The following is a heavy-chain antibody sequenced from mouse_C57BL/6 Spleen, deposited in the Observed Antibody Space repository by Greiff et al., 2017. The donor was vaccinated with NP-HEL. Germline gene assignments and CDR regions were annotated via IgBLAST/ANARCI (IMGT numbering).Heavy chain of an antibody. CDR2: IYPRSGNT. J-gene: IGHJ2*01. CDR3: ARGVYSNIRYFDY. V-gene: IGHV1-81*01. D-gene: IGHD2-5*01. CDR1: GYTFTSYG. Sequence: VQVVESGAELARPGASVKLSCKASGYTFTSYGISWVKQRTGQGLEWIGEIYPRSGNTYYNEKFKGKATLTADKSSSTAYMELRSLTSEDSAVYFCARGVYSNIRYFDYWGQGTTLTVSS.